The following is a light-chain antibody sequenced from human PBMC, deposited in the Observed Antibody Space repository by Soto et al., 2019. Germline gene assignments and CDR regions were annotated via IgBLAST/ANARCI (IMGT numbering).Light chain of an antibody. CDR3: QQYGNWPRT. V-gene: IGKV3-20*01. CDR1: QSVSSNY. Sequence: EIVLTQSPGTLSLSPGERATLSCRASQSVSSNYLDWYQQKSRQAPRLLIYGAASRATGIPYRFSGSGSEMDFTLTISRLGPEVCAVYYCQQYGNWPRTFGQGTKVEI. CDR2: GAA. J-gene: IGKJ1*01.